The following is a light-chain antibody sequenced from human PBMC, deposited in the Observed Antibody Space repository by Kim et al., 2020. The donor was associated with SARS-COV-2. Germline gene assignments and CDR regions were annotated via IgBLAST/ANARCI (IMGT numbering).Light chain of an antibody. J-gene: IGLJ3*02. CDR3: QVWDSSTAV. V-gene: IGLV3-9*01. CDR1: NVGSKN. CDR2: RVS. Sequence: SVAVCQTARMTGGVKNVGSKNGHWYQPKPGQAPVLVLYRVSNRPAGIPERFSGSNSGNTATLTISRAQAGDEADYYCQVWDSSTAVFGGGTQLTVL.